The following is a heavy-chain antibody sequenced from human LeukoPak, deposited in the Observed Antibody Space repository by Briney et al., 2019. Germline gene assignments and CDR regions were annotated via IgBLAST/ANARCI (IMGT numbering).Heavy chain of an antibody. CDR1: GYIFTSYW. CDR2: IYPGDSDT. V-gene: IGHV5-51*01. CDR3: ARHTSSGSYGDYFDY. D-gene: IGHD1-26*01. Sequence: GESLQISCKGSGYIFTSYWIGWVRQLPGKGLEWMGIIYPGDSDTRYSPSFQGQVTISADKSISTAYLQWSSLKASDTAMYYCARHTSSGSYGDYFDYWGQGTLVTVSS. J-gene: IGHJ4*02.